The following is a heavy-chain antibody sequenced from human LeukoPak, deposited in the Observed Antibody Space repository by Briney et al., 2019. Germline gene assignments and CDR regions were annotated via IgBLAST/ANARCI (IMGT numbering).Heavy chain of an antibody. D-gene: IGHD2-2*01. V-gene: IGHV1-8*01. Sequence: ASVKVSCKASGYTFTSYDINWVRQATGQGLEWMGWMNPNSGNTGYAQKFQGRVTMTRNTSISTAYMELSSLRSEDTAVYYCAGGLLVPAAPDYCYYYYMDVWGKGTTVTVSS. CDR1: GYTFTSYD. CDR2: MNPNSGNT. J-gene: IGHJ6*03. CDR3: AGGLLVPAAPDYCYYYYMDV.